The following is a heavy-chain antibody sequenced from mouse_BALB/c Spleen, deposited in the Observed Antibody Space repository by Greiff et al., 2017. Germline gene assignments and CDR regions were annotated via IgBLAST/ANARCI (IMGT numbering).Heavy chain of an antibody. J-gene: IGHJ2*01. Sequence: EVQLQQSGGGLVQPGGSLKLSCAASGFTFSSYGMSWVRQTPDKRLELVATINSNGGSTYYPDSVKGRFTISRDNAKNTLYLQMSSLKSEDTAMYYCARSLRYPFDYWGQGTTLTVSS. D-gene: IGHD1-1*01. V-gene: IGHV5-6-3*01. CDR1: GFTFSSYG. CDR2: INSNGGST. CDR3: ARSLRYPFDY.